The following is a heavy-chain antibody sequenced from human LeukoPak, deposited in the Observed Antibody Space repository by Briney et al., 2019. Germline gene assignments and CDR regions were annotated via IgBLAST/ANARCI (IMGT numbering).Heavy chain of an antibody. V-gene: IGHV3-74*01. CDR3: ARESRGDYYFDY. CDR1: GFTFSSYW. J-gene: IGHJ4*02. D-gene: IGHD3-16*01. CDR2: INSDGSNT. Sequence: PGGSLRLSCAASGFTFSSYWMHWVRQAPGKGLVWVSRINSDGSNTAYADSVKGRFTISRDNAKSTLYLQMNSLRAEDTAVYYCARESRGDYYFDYWGQGTLVTVSS.